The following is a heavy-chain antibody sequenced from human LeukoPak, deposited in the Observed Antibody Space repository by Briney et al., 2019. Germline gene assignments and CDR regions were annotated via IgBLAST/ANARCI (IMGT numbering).Heavy chain of an antibody. D-gene: IGHD1-26*01. CDR1: GGSISNSNDY. V-gene: IGHV4-39*07. J-gene: IGHJ3*02. Sequence: SETLSLTCTVSGGSISNSNDYWGWIRQPPGKGLEWIGSVYYTGSTYHNPSLKSRVTMSVDTSRNQFSLKLYSVTAADTAMYYCAREDSAISDNAFDIWGQGTLVTISS. CDR2: VYYTGST. CDR3: AREDSAISDNAFDI.